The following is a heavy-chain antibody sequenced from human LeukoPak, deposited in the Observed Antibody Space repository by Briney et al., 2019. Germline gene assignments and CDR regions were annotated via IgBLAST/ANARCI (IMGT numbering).Heavy chain of an antibody. Sequence: GGPLRLSCAASGFTFSSYWMSWVRQAPGKGLEWVAKIKQDGSDKYYVDSVKGRFTISRDNAKNSLYLQMNSLGAEDTAVYYCARALRFLEWSVDYWGQGTLVTVSS. CDR1: GFTFSSYW. J-gene: IGHJ4*02. CDR2: IKQDGSDK. D-gene: IGHD3-3*01. CDR3: ARALRFLEWSVDY. V-gene: IGHV3-7*01.